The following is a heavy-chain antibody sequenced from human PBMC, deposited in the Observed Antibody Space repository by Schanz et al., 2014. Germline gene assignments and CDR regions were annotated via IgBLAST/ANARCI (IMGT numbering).Heavy chain of an antibody. J-gene: IGHJ5*02. Sequence: QVQMVQSGAEVKKPGASVKVSCKASGYPFSNYGISWLRQAPGQGFEWMAWMSYNGNTKYAQSLQGRVTVTRDTSTSTSYMELRSLTSDDTAVYYCARDLIAAAESWFDPWGQGTPITVSS. CDR2: MSYNGNT. V-gene: IGHV1-18*01. D-gene: IGHD6-13*01. CDR3: ARDLIAAAESWFDP. CDR1: GYPFSNYG.